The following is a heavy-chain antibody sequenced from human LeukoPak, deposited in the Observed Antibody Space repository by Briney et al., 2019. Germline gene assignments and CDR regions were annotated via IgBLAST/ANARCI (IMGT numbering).Heavy chain of an antibody. CDR1: GFTFTSSA. CDR3: AAATGMPNEADY. J-gene: IGHJ4*02. CDR2: IVVGSGNT. D-gene: IGHD1-1*01. Sequence: SVKVSCKASGFTFTSSAMQWVRQARGQRLEWIGWIVVGSGNTNYAQKFQERVTITRDMSTSTAYMGLSSLRSEDTAVYYCAAATGMPNEADYWGQGTLVTVSS. V-gene: IGHV1-58*02.